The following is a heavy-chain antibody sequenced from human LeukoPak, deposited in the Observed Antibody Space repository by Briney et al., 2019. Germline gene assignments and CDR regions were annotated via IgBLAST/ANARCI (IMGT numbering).Heavy chain of an antibody. CDR3: ARGGDSSGYLNHYYYGMDV. J-gene: IGHJ6*02. V-gene: IGHV4-59*01. CDR1: GGSIRNYY. CDR2: IHYSGST. D-gene: IGHD5-18*01. Sequence: SETLSLTCIVSGGSIRNYYWNWIRQSPGKGLELIRFIHYSGSTYYRPTLKSRVTMSVDTSKNQFSLKLTSVTAADTAVYYCARGGDSSGYLNHYYYGMDVWGQGTTVTVSS.